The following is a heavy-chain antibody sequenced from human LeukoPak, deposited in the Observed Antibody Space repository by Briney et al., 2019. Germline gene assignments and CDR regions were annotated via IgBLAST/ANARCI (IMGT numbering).Heavy chain of an antibody. D-gene: IGHD1-1*01. CDR3: ARWRNDGMDV. CDR1: GYTFTGYY. CDR2: INPNSGGT. J-gene: IGHJ6*02. V-gene: IGHV1-2*02. Sequence: ASVKVSCKASGYTFTGYYMHWVRQAPGQGLEWMGWINPNSGGTNYAQKFQGRVTMTRDTSISTDYMELSRLRSDDKAVYYCARWRNDGMDVWGQGTTVTVSS.